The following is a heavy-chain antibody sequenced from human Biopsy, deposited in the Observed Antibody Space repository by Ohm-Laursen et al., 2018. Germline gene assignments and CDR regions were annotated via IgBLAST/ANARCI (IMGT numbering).Heavy chain of an antibody. Sequence: SLRLSCAASGFTFNVYSIVWVRQAQGKGLEWVSFITSRTSSTYYADSVKGRVTISRDNANNSVSLQMNNLRVDDTAVYYCARWYGDLFYYYNGMDVWGQGTTVTVSS. V-gene: IGHV3-48*04. CDR1: GFTFNVYS. D-gene: IGHD3-10*01. J-gene: IGHJ6*02. CDR2: ITSRTSST. CDR3: ARWYGDLFYYYNGMDV.